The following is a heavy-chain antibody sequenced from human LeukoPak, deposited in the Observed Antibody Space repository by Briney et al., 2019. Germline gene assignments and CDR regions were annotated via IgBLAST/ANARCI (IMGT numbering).Heavy chain of an antibody. CDR3: ARHIGGGIEDMDV. J-gene: IGHJ6*03. Sequence: PSETLSLTCTVSGGSIGTYYWSWVRQSPGKGLEWIGYIYVTGNRYNPYLQSRVIISVDTSRNQFFLEMSSVTAADTAVYYCARHIGGGIEDMDVWGKGTKVTVSS. D-gene: IGHD3-16*02. V-gene: IGHV4-59*08. CDR1: GGSIGTYY. CDR2: IYVTGN.